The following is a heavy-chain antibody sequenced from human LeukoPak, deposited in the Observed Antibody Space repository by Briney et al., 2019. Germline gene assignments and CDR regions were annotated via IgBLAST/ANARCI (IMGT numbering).Heavy chain of an antibody. CDR2: ISPYNGNT. V-gene: IGHV1-18*01. CDR3: ARVGPDRDFDS. J-gene: IGHJ4*02. CDR1: GYTFISYG. Sequence: ASVKVSCKASGYTFISYGISWVRLAPGQGLEWVGWISPYNGNTNYAQNLQGRVTMTTDTSTSTAYMELRSLRSDDTAVYYCARVGPDRDFDSWGQGTLVTVSS. D-gene: IGHD1-14*01.